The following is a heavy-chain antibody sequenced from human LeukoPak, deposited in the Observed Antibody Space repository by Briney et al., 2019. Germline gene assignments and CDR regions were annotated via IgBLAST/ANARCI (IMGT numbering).Heavy chain of an antibody. CDR1: GFTFSSYS. V-gene: IGHV3-21*01. CDR2: ISSSSSYI. D-gene: IGHD3-22*01. CDR3: ARDSAAGDSSGYYYEDAFDI. J-gene: IGHJ3*02. Sequence: PGGSLRLSCAASGFTFSSYSMNWVRQAPGKGLEWVSSISSSSSYIYYADSVKGRFTISRDNAKNSLYLQMNSLRAEDTSVYYCARDSAAGDSSGYYYEDAFDIWGRGTMVTVSS.